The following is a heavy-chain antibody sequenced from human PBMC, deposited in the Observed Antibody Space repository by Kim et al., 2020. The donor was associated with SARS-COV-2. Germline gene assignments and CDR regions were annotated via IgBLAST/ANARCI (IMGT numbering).Heavy chain of an antibody. CDR3: ARDKGDVVVPVGWFDP. V-gene: IGHV3-21*01. D-gene: IGHD2-2*01. J-gene: IGHJ5*02. Sequence: SGKGRFTISRDNAKNSLYLQMNSLRAEDTAVYYCARDKGDVVVPVGWFDPWGQGTLVTVSS.